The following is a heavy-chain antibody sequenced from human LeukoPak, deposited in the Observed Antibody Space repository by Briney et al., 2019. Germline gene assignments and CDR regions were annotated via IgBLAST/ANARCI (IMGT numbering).Heavy chain of an antibody. CDR1: GFTVSSNY. V-gene: IGHV3-53*01. CDR2: IYSGGST. J-gene: IGHJ4*02. CDR3: ARNLKGY. Sequence: GGSLRLSCTASGFTVSSNYMSWVRQAPGKGLEWVSVIYSGGSTYYADSVKGRFTISRDNSRNTLYLQMNSLRAEDTAVYYCARNLKGYWGQGTLVTVSS.